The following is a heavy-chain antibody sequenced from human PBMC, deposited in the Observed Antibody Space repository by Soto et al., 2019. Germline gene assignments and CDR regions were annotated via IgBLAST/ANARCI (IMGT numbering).Heavy chain of an antibody. V-gene: IGHV1-18*01. CDR1: GYTFSNYG. J-gene: IGHJ3*01. CDR2: ISAFDGNT. D-gene: IGHD2-2*01. Sequence: QVQLVQSGGEVKKPGASVRVSCKASGYTFSNYGVSWVRQAPGQGLEWMGWISAFDGNTNYTEKFQDRVTMTTDTSTGTAYMELRSLRSDDTAMYFCPRDGQFQLLHDAFDLWGQGTMVTVSS. CDR3: PRDGQFQLLHDAFDL.